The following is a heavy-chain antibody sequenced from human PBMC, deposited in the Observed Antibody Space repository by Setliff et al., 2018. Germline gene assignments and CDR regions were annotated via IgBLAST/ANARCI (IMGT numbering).Heavy chain of an antibody. CDR2: IYYSGST. CDR3: ARRETYYNFWSGYYAY. V-gene: IGHV4-39*07. CDR1: GGSISRSSYY. J-gene: IGHJ4*02. Sequence: SLTCTVSGGSISRSSYYWGWIRQPPGKGLEWIGSIYYSGSTYYNPSLKSRVTISVDTSKNQFSLKLSSVTAADTAVYYCARRETYYNFWSGYYAYWGQGTLVTVS. D-gene: IGHD3-3*01.